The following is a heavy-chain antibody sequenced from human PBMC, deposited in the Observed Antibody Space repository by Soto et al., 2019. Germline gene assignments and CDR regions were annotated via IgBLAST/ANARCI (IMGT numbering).Heavy chain of an antibody. V-gene: IGHV4-34*01. J-gene: IGHJ6*02. D-gene: IGHD6-13*01. CDR2: INHSGST. Sequence: QVQLQQWGAGLLKPSETLSLTCAVYGGSFSGYYWSWIRQPPGKGLEWIGEINHSGSTNYNPSLKRRVTISVDTSKNQFSLKLSSVTAADTAVYYCARVRRSSKTDYYGMDVWGQGTTVTVSS. CDR1: GGSFSGYY. CDR3: ARVRRSSKTDYYGMDV.